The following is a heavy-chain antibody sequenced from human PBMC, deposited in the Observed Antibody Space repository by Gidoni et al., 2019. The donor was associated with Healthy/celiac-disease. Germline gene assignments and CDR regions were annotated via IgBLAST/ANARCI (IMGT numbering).Heavy chain of an antibody. V-gene: IGHV3-9*01. CDR2: ISWNSGSI. CDR1: GFTFDDYA. CDR3: AKDLGQLATYYFDY. Sequence: EVQLVESGGGLVQPGRSLRLSCAASGFTFDDYAMHWVRQAPGKGLAWVSCISWNSGSIGYADSGKSRFTISRDNAKNSLYLQMNSLRAEDTALYYCAKDLGQLATYYFDYWGQGTLVTVSS. D-gene: IGHD6-13*01. J-gene: IGHJ4*02.